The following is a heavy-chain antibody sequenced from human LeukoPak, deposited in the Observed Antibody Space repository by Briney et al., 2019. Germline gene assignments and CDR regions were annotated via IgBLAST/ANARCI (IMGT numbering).Heavy chain of an antibody. CDR3: ARAQHSGYERYQYYFDY. J-gene: IGHJ4*02. CDR2: IKSDGSST. D-gene: IGHD5-12*01. Sequence: GGTLRLSCAASGFTFSNYWMHWVRQAPGEALMWVSRIKSDGSSTTYADSVKGRFTISRDNAKNTLYLQMNSLRAEDTAVYYCARAQHSGYERYQYYFDYWGQGTLVTVSS. V-gene: IGHV3-74*01. CDR1: GFTFSNYW.